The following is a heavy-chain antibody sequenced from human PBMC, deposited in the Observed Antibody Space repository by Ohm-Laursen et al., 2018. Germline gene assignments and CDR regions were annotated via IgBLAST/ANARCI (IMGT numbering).Heavy chain of an antibody. D-gene: IGHD3-16*01. Sequence: SLRLSCTASGFSFSADWMYWVRQAPGKGLEWVANIKQDGSEKYYVDSVKGRFTISRDNAKNSLYLQMNSLRVEDAAVYYCARGHYAMDVWGQGTTVTVSS. CDR3: ARGHYAMDV. CDR1: GFSFSADW. J-gene: IGHJ6*02. CDR2: IKQDGSEK. V-gene: IGHV3-7*04.